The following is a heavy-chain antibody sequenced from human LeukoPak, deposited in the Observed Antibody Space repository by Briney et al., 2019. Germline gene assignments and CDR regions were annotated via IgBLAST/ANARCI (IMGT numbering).Heavy chain of an antibody. Sequence: GGSLRLSCAVSGITLSNYGMSWVRQAPGKGLEWVEGISDSGGRTKYADSVKGRFTISRDNSKNTLYLQMNSLRAEDTAVYFCAKRGVVIRVILVGFHKEAYYFDSWGQGALVTVSS. CDR1: GITLSNYG. D-gene: IGHD3-22*01. J-gene: IGHJ4*02. V-gene: IGHV3-23*01. CDR3: AKRGVVIRVILVGFHKEAYYFDS. CDR2: ISDSGGRT.